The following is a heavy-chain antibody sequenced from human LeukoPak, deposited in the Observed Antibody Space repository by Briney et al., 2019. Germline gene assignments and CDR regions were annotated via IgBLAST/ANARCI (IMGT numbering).Heavy chain of an antibody. CDR3: AREGFYGRELFPAFDY. V-gene: IGHV1-46*01. Sequence: ASVKVSCKASGDTFTNYYIHWVRQAPGQGLEWMGIINPSGSSTSYAQKFQGRVTMTRDTSTSTVNMELSNLRSEDTAVYYCAREGFYGRELFPAFDYWGQGTLVTVSS. CDR2: INPSGSST. J-gene: IGHJ4*02. CDR1: GDTFTNYY. D-gene: IGHD3-10*01.